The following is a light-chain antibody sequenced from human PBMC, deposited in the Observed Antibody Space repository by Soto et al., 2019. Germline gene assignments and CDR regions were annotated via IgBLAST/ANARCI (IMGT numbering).Light chain of an antibody. J-gene: IGLJ2*01. V-gene: IGLV1-47*01. CDR1: SSNIGSNY. CDR2: RTH. CDR3: ATWDDSLRGPVL. Sequence: QAVVSQAPSASGTPGQRVTISCSGSSSNIGSNYVYWYQQLPETAPKLLIYRTHQRPSGVPDRFSASKSDTSASLVIRGLRSEDEAAYYWATWDDSLRGPVLFGGGTKLTVL.